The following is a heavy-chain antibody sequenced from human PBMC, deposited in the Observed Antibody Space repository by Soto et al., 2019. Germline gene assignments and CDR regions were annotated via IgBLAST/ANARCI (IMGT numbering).Heavy chain of an antibody. V-gene: IGHV4-59*01. J-gene: IGHJ6*02. Sequence: QVQLQESGPGLVKPSETLSLTCTVSGGSISSYYWSWIRQPPGKGLEWIGYIYYSGSTNYDPSLRSLVPIAVDTSKNQFSLKLSAVTAADTAGYYCAGDSGDTWGPGTTVTVSS. CDR3: AGDSGDT. CDR1: GGSISSYY. D-gene: IGHD7-27*01. CDR2: IYYSGST.